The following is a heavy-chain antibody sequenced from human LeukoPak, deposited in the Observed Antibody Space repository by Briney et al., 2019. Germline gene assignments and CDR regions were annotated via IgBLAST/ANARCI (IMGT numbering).Heavy chain of an antibody. D-gene: IGHD3-3*01. V-gene: IGHV3-30-3*01. Sequence: GGSLRLSCAASGFTFSSYAMHWVRQAPGKGLEWVAVISYDGSNKYYADSVKGRFTISRDNSKNTLYLQMNSLRAEDTAVYYCARGLEWPYYFDYWGQGTLVTVSS. CDR3: ARGLEWPYYFDY. J-gene: IGHJ4*02. CDR2: ISYDGSNK. CDR1: GFTFSSYA.